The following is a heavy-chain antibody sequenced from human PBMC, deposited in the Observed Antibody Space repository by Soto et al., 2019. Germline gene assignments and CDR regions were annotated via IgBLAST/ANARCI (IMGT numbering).Heavy chain of an antibody. CDR2: IIPIFGTA. V-gene: IGHV1-69*01. J-gene: IGHJ4*02. Sequence: GASVKVSCKASGGTFSSYSISWVRQGPGQGLEWMGGIIPIFGTANYAQKFQGRVTITADESTSTAYMELSSLRSEDTAVYYCAGRAKTFDGLFDYWGQGTLVTVSS. CDR1: GGTFSSYS. CDR3: AGRAKTFDGLFDY. D-gene: IGHD1-26*01.